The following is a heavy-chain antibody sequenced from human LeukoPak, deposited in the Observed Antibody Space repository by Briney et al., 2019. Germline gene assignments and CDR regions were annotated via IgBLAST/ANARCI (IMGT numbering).Heavy chain of an antibody. CDR1: GGSFSGYY. V-gene: IGHV4-34*01. Sequence: PSETLSLTCAVYGGSFSGYYWSWIRQPPGKGLEWIGKINHSGSTNYNPSLKSRVTISVDTSKNQFSLKLSSVTAAATAVYYCARVLHIRRHWFDPWGQGTLVTVSS. D-gene: IGHD2-15*01. J-gene: IGHJ5*02. CDR3: ARVLHIRRHWFDP. CDR2: INHSGST.